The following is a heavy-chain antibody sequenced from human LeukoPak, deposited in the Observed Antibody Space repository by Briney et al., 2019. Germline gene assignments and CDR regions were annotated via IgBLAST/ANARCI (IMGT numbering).Heavy chain of an antibody. CDR1: GFTFSSYA. CDR2: ISYDGSNK. D-gene: IGHD6-6*01. CDR3: ARMTGWGAARPPFDY. J-gene: IGHJ4*02. Sequence: SGRSLRLSCAASGFTFSSYAMHWVRQAPGKGLEWVAVISYDGSNKYYADSVKGRFTISRDNAKNSLYLQMNSLRAEDTALYYCARMTGWGAARPPFDYWGQGTLVTVSS. V-gene: IGHV3-30*04.